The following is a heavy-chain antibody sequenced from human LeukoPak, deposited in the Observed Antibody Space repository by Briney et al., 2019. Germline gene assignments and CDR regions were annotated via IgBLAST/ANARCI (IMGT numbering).Heavy chain of an antibody. D-gene: IGHD6-19*01. J-gene: IGHJ4*02. V-gene: IGHV3-48*01. CDR2: MSSRSRTI. Sequence: GGSLRLSCAASGFTFSSYSMSWVRQAPGKGLGWVAYMSSRSRTIYYAVYVKGRFTISRDNSKNTLYLQMNSQRAEDTAVYYCAKDQQGLVSYTDYWGQGALVTVSS. CDR3: AKDQQGLVSYTDY. CDR1: GFTFSSYS.